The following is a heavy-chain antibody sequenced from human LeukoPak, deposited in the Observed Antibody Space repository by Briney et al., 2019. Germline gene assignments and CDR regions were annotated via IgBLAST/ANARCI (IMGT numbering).Heavy chain of an antibody. J-gene: IGHJ4*02. D-gene: IGHD3-3*01. CDR2: ISGSGGST. V-gene: IGHV3-23*01. CDR1: GFTFSSYA. Sequence: GGSLRLSCAASGFTFSSYAMSWVRQAPGKGLEWVSAISGSGGSTYYADSVKGRFTISRDNSKNTLYLRMNSLRAEDTAVYYCAKDYDFWSGYYIPLYYFDYWGQGTLVTVSS. CDR3: AKDYDFWSGYYIPLYYFDY.